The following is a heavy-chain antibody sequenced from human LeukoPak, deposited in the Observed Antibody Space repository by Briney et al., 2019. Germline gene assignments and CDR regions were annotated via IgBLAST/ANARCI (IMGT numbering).Heavy chain of an antibody. D-gene: IGHD6-13*01. V-gene: IGHV3-30*04. J-gene: IGHJ4*02. CDR3: AREYSSHQDFDY. CDR2: ISYDGSNK. Sequence: GSPRLSCAASGFTFSSYAMHWVRQAPGKGLEWVAVISYDGSNKYYADSVKGRFTISRDNAKNSLYLQMNSLRAEDTAVYFCAREYSSHQDFDYWGQGSLVTVSS. CDR1: GFTFSSYA.